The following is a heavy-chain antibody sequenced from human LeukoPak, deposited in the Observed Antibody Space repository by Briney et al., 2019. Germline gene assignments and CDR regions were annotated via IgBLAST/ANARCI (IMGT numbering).Heavy chain of an antibody. V-gene: IGHV3-30-3*01. Sequence: PGGSLRLSCAASGFTFSSCAMSWVRQAPGKGLEWVAVISYDGSNKYYADSVKGRFTISRDNSKNTLYLQMNSLRAEDTAVYYCARDPYSSGWWGYYYYGMDVWGQGTTVTVSS. CDR1: GFTFSSCA. J-gene: IGHJ6*02. CDR3: ARDPYSSGWWGYYYYGMDV. CDR2: ISYDGSNK. D-gene: IGHD6-19*01.